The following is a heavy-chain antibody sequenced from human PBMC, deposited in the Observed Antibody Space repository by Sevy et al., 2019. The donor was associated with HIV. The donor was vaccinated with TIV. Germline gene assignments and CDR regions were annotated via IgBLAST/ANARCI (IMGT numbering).Heavy chain of an antibody. J-gene: IGHJ4*02. Sequence: RGSLRLSCGVSGFALRSYTMNWVRQAPGKGLEWVASISATGGSTYYADSVKGRFTISRDVSKSTLYLKMNSLTAEDTAMFYCAKTLQKLPFHPHYFDYWGQGTLVTVSS. D-gene: IGHD2-21*02. V-gene: IGHV3-23*01. CDR2: ISATGGST. CDR1: GFALRSYT. CDR3: AKTLQKLPFHPHYFDY.